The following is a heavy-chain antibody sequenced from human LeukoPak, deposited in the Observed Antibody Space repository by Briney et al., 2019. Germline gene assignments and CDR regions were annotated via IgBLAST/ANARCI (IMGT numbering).Heavy chain of an antibody. J-gene: IGHJ4*02. CDR2: ISSSRNYI. CDR3: ARDDYGDYGDY. Sequence: PGGSLRLSCAASGFTFSNFSMNWVRQAPGKGLEWVSSISSSRNYIYYADSVKGRFTISRDNAKNSLYLQMNSLRAEDTAVYYCARDDYGDYGDYWGQGTLVTVSS. CDR1: GFTFSNFS. V-gene: IGHV3-21*01. D-gene: IGHD4-17*01.